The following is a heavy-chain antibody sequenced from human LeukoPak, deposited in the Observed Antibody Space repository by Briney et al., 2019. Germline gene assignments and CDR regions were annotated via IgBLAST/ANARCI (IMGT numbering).Heavy chain of an antibody. Sequence: SGPTLVNPTQTLTLTCNFSGFSLRTRGVGVGWIRQPPGKALEWLALIDWEDDAFYSTSLKMRLTISKDTSKNLVVLTMTNMAPVDTGTYYCARIPLYGAYLDYWGQGTLVTVSS. CDR3: ARIPLYGAYLDY. D-gene: IGHD4-17*01. J-gene: IGHJ4*02. V-gene: IGHV2-70*01. CDR1: GFSLRTRGVG. CDR2: IDWEDDA.